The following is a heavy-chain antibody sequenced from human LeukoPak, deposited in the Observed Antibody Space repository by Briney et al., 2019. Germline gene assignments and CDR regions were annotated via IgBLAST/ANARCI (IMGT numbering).Heavy chain of an antibody. J-gene: IGHJ4*02. CDR2: INPNSGGT. CDR3: ARDKGWWLPDPLYYFDY. V-gene: IGHV1-2*02. D-gene: IGHD5-12*01. CDR1: GYTFTGYY. Sequence: ASVKVSRKASGYTFTGYYMHWVRQAPGQGLEWMGWINPNSGGTNYAQKFEGRVTMTRDTSISTAYMELSRLRSDDTAVYYCARDKGWWLPDPLYYFDYCSQGTLVTVSS.